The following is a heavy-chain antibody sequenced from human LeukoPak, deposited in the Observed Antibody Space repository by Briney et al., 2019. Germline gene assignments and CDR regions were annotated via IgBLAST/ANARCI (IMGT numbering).Heavy chain of an antibody. Sequence: GASVKVSCKASGGTFSSYAISLVRQAPGQGLEWMGGIIPIFGTANYAQKFQGRVTITTDKSTSTAYMELSSLRSEDTAVYYCANGSLLWCGELSSPFDPWGQGTLVTVSS. CDR2: IIPIFGTA. J-gene: IGHJ5*02. CDR3: ANGSLLWCGELSSPFDP. V-gene: IGHV1-69*05. CDR1: GGTFSSYA. D-gene: IGHD3-10*01.